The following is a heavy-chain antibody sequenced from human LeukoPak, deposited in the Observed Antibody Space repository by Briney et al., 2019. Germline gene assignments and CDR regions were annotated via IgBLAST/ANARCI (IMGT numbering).Heavy chain of an antibody. CDR2: IFYVGDT. V-gene: IGHV4-39*01. CDR3: VTLNSRRYSEIDY. CDR1: GDSVSSSSYY. D-gene: IGHD1-26*01. J-gene: IGHJ4*02. Sequence: SETLSLTCSVSGDSVSSSSYYWGWIRQPPGKGLECIGTIFYVGDTYYNPSLESRVTISVDTSKNQFSLKLASVTAADTAVYYCVTLNSRRYSEIDYWGQGTLVTVSS.